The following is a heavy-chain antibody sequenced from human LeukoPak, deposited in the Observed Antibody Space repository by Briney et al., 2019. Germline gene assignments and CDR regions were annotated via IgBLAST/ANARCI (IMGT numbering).Heavy chain of an antibody. D-gene: IGHD4-17*01. CDR1: GFTFSSHA. Sequence: GGSLRLSCAASGFTFSSHAMTWVRQAPGKGLEWASAISISGDTTYYADAVKGRFTISRDNSKNTVYLQMNSLRAEDTAVYYCANEIRPNDYWGQGTLVTVSS. CDR3: ANEIRPNDY. V-gene: IGHV3-23*01. CDR2: ISISGDTT. J-gene: IGHJ4*02.